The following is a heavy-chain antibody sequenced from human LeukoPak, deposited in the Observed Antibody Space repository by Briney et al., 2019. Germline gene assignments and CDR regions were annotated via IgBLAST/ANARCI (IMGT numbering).Heavy chain of an antibody. Sequence: GSLRLSCVASGPIFSDAWMNWVRPASGEGLEWVPSISSSSNYIYYADSVKGRFTISRDNAKNSLYLQMNSLRAEDTAVYYCARDLCSGGSCYVDYWGQGTLVTVSS. CDR1: GPIFSDAW. D-gene: IGHD2-15*01. CDR2: ISSSSNYI. CDR3: ARDLCSGGSCYVDY. V-gene: IGHV3-21*01. J-gene: IGHJ4*02.